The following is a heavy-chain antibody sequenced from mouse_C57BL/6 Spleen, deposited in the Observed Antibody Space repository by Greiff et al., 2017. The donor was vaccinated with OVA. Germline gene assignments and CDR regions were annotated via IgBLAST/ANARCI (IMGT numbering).Heavy chain of an antibody. CDR3: ARKGLTGTFAY. CDR1: GYTFTSYW. D-gene: IGHD4-1*01. Sequence: QVQLQQPGAELVMPGASVKLSCKASGYTFTSYWMPWVKQRPGQGLEWIGELDPSDSYTNYNQKFKGKSTLTVDKSSSTAYMQLSSLTSEDSAVYYCARKGLTGTFAYWGQGTLVTVSA. V-gene: IGHV1-69*01. CDR2: LDPSDSYT. J-gene: IGHJ3*01.